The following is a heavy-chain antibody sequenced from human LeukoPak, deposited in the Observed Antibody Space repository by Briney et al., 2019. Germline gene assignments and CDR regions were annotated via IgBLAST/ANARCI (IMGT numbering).Heavy chain of an antibody. CDR1: GVSVSSGSYY. CDR2: IYYSGST. V-gene: IGHV4-61*01. CDR3: ARYTTTDRFDN. Sequence: SETLSLTCTVSGVSVSSGSYYWSWIRQPPGKGLEWIGYIYYSGSTNYNPSLKSRVTISVDTSKNQFSLKLSSVTAADTAVYYCARYTTTDRFDNWGQGTLVTVSS. J-gene: IGHJ4*02. D-gene: IGHD1-26*01.